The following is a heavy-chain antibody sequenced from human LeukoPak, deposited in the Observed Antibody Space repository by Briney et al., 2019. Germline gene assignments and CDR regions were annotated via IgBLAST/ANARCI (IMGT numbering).Heavy chain of an antibody. CDR3: ATRVGTGTAYYMDV. D-gene: IGHD1-1*01. Sequence: ASVKVSCKASGYTFTSHFMHWVRQAPGQGLEWMGIINPRGGSTSYAQKFQGRVTMTRDMSTSTVYMELSSLRSEDTAVYYCATRVGTGTAYYMDVWGKGTTVTVSS. J-gene: IGHJ6*03. CDR1: GYTFTSHF. V-gene: IGHV1-46*01. CDR2: INPRGGST.